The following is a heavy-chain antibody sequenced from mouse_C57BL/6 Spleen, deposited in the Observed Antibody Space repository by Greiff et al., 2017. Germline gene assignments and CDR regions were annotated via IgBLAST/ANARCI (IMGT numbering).Heavy chain of an antibody. D-gene: IGHD6-5*01. J-gene: IGHJ2*01. V-gene: IGHV10-3*01. CDR2: IRSKSSNYAT. CDR1: GFTFNTYA. Sequence: EVQVVESGGGLVQPKGSLKLSCAASGFTFNTYAMHWVRQAPGKGLEWVARIRSKSSNYATYYADSVKDRFTISRDDSQSMLYLQMNNLKTEDTAMYYCVRPDRLFHYCDYWGQGTTLTVSS. CDR3: VRPDRLFHYCDY.